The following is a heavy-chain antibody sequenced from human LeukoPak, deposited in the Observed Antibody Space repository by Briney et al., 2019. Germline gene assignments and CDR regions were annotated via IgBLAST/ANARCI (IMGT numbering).Heavy chain of an antibody. CDR1: GGSISSSSYY. Sequence: SETLSLTCTDSGGSISSSSYYWGWIRQPPGKGLEWIGNIFYSGSTYYNPSLKGRVTISVDTSKNQFSLKLSSVTAADTAVYYCARSSTVALDDSWFDPWGQGTLVTVSS. J-gene: IGHJ5*02. CDR3: ARSSTVALDDSWFDP. V-gene: IGHV4-39*07. CDR2: IFYSGST. D-gene: IGHD4-23*01.